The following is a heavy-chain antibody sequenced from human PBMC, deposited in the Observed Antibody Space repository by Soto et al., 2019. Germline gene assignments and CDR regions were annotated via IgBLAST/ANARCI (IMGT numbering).Heavy chain of an antibody. D-gene: IGHD1-20*01. V-gene: IGHV4-59*01. CDR1: GGSFSGYY. J-gene: IGHJ4*02. Sequence: SETLSLTCAVYGGSFSGYYWSWIRQPPGKGLEWIGYIYYSGSTNYNPSLKSRVTTSVDTSKNQFSLKLSSVTAADTAVYYCARPTYNSGSPFDYWGQGTLVTVSS. CDR3: ARPTYNSGSPFDY. CDR2: IYYSGST.